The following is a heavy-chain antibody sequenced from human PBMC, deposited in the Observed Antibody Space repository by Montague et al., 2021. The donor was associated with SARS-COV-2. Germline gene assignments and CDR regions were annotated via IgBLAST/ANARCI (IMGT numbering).Heavy chain of an antibody. CDR1: GGSVSSGSYY. J-gene: IGHJ6*02. D-gene: IGHD3-3*01. Sequence: SETLSLTCTVSGGSVSSGSYYWSWIRQPPGKGLEWIGYIYYSGSTNYNPSLKSRVTISVDTSKNQFSLKLSFVTAADTAVYYCARDPWHITSFGVVTRYGMDVWGQGTTVTVSS. CDR3: ARDPWHITSFGVVTRYGMDV. CDR2: IYYSGST. V-gene: IGHV4-61*01.